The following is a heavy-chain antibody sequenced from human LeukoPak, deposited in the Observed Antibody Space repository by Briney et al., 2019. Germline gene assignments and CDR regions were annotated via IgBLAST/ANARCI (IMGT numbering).Heavy chain of an antibody. D-gene: IGHD2-21*02. V-gene: IGHV4-38-2*01. CDR2: IYHSGST. Sequence: SETLSLTCAVSGYSISSGDYWGWIRQPPGKGLEWIGSIYHSGSTHYNPSLKSRVTISVDTSKNQFSLKLSSVTAADTAVYYCARKTTEVVTAKWFDPWGQGTLVTVSS. CDR1: GYSISSGDY. J-gene: IGHJ5*02. CDR3: ARKTTEVVTAKWFDP.